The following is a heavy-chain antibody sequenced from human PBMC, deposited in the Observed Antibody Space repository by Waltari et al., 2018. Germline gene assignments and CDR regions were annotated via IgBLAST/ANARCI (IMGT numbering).Heavy chain of an antibody. CDR2: INGNGGST. V-gene: IGHV3-20*03. J-gene: IGHJ4*02. CDR1: GFNIRAHG. Sequence: EVQLVASGGGVRRPGGSMSSSFAGSGFNIRAHGMRWVRQAPGKGLEWVSRINGNGGSTCYADSVRGRFTISRDNAKNSLYLQMNSLRADDTALYYCAREKLMGEYIDYWGQGTLVTVSS. D-gene: IGHD2-15*01. CDR3: AREKLMGEYIDY.